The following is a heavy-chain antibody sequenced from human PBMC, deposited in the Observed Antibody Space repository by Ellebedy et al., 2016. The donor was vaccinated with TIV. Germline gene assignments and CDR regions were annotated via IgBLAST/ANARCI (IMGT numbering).Heavy chain of an antibody. CDR3: ARGGSSKWYEAFDF. CDR1: GYTFTDYY. CDR2: INPNSGGT. Sequence: AASVKVSCKASGYTFTDYYLHWVRQAPGQGLEWLGWINPNSGGTNFAQKFQGWVTLTRDTTITTAYMELSSLTSDDTATAVFYCARGGSSKWYEAFDFWGQGTLVTASS. V-gene: IGHV1-2*04. J-gene: IGHJ4*02. D-gene: IGHD6-13*01.